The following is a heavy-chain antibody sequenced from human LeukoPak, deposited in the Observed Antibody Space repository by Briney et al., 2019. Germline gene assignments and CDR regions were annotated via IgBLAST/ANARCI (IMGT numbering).Heavy chain of an antibody. CDR1: GVSISSYY. Sequence: PSETLSLTCTVSGVSISSYYWSWIRQPPGKGLEWIGYIYYSGSTNYSPSLKSRVTISVDTSKNQFSLKLSSVTAAGTAVYYCARRPGQQHYFDYWGQGTLVTVSS. CDR2: IYYSGST. CDR3: ARRPGQQHYFDY. V-gene: IGHV4-59*08. J-gene: IGHJ4*02. D-gene: IGHD6-13*01.